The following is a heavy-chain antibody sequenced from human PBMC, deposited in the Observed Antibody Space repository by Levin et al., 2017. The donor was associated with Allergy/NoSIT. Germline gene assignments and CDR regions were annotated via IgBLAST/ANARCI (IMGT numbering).Heavy chain of an antibody. D-gene: IGHD1-1*01. CDR1: GDSVSSNSAA. CDR3: ARDPFAETGTPYWYFDL. CDR2: TYYRSKWYN. V-gene: IGHV6-1*01. Sequence: SQTLSLTCAISGDSVSSNSAAWNWIRQSPSRGLEWLGRTYYRSKWYNDYAVSVKSRITINPDTSKNQFSLQLNSVTPEDTAVYYCARDPFAETGTPYWYFDLWGRGTLVTVSS. J-gene: IGHJ2*01.